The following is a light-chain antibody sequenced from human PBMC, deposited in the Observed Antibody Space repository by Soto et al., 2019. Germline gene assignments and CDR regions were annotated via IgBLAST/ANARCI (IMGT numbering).Light chain of an antibody. J-gene: IGKJ2*01. CDR1: QSVSNSY. V-gene: IGKV3-20*01. CDR3: QLYGASPPYP. CDR2: GAS. Sequence: IVLTQSPGTLSLSPGERATLSCRASQSVSNSYLAWYQQRPGQALRLLIYGASFRATGVPDRFSVSGSGTDVSLTISRLEPEDFAVYYCQLYGASPPYPFGQGTKLEVK.